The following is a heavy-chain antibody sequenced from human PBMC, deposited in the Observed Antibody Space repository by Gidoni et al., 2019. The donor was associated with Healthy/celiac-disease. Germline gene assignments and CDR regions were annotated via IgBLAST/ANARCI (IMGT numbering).Heavy chain of an antibody. J-gene: IGHJ6*02. D-gene: IGHD6-13*01. CDR2: ISWNSGSI. CDR1: GFTFHDYA. Sequence: EVQLVESGGRLVQPGRSLRLSCAAPGFTFHDYAMHWVRQAPGKGLEWVSGISWNSGSIGYADSVKGRFTISRDNAKNSLYLQMNSLRAEDTALYYCAKSRATIAAAGLYYYGMDVWGQGTTVTVSS. CDR3: AKSRATIAAAGLYYYGMDV. V-gene: IGHV3-9*01.